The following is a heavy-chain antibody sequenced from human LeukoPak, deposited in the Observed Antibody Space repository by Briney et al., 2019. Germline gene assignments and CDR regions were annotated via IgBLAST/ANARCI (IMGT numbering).Heavy chain of an antibody. V-gene: IGHV1-2*02. J-gene: IGHJ4*02. CDR1: GYTFTGYY. D-gene: IGHD3-10*01. CDR2: INPNSGGT. Sequence: ASVKVSCKASGYTFTGYYMHWVRQAPGQGLEWMGWINPNSGGTNYAQKFQGRVTMTRDTSISTAYMELSRLRSDDTAVYYSARDLATEWFGELLLDWGQGTLVTVSS. CDR3: ARDLATEWFGELLLD.